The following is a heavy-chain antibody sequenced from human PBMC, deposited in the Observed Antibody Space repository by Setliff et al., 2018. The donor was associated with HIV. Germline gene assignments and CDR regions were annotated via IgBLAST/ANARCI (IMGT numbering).Heavy chain of an antibody. Sequence: SVKVSCKASGYTFTSYGISWVRQAPGQGLEWMGGVIPIFGTANYAQKFQGRVTITADESTSTAYMELSSLRSEDTAVYYCAKGGYYDSTGYYYYYFYYLDEWGKGTTVTVSS. V-gene: IGHV1-69*13. J-gene: IGHJ6*03. CDR2: VIPIFGTA. CDR3: AKGGYYDSTGYYYYYFYYLDE. D-gene: IGHD3-22*01. CDR1: GYTFTSYG.